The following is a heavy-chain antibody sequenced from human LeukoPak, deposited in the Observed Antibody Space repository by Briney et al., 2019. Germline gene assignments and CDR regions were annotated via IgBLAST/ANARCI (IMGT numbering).Heavy chain of an antibody. Sequence: GGSLRLSCAASGFTFSDYYMSWMRQAPGKGLEWVSYISSSSTYTNYAASVKGRFTTSRDNARNSLYLQMSSLRADDTAVYYCARRMTSVTTFDYWGQGTLVTVSS. V-gene: IGHV3-11*03. D-gene: IGHD4-17*01. CDR3: ARRMTSVTTFDY. CDR1: GFTFSDYY. CDR2: ISSSSTYT. J-gene: IGHJ4*02.